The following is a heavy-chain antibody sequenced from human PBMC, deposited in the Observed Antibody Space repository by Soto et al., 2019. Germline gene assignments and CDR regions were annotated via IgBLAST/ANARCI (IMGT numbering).Heavy chain of an antibody. Sequence: SETLSLTCTVSGGSISPYYWSWIRQPPGKGLEWIGYIYYRGSTNYNPSPKSRVTILADTSKNQSSLNLSSVTTADTAVYYCARDLRFQGHDYADYLGYGMDVWGQGTTVTVSS. V-gene: IGHV4-59*01. CDR2: IYYRGST. D-gene: IGHD4-17*01. CDR1: GGSISPYY. J-gene: IGHJ6*02. CDR3: ARDLRFQGHDYADYLGYGMDV.